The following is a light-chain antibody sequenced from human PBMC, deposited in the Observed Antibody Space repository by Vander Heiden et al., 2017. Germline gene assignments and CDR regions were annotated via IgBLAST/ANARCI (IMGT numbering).Light chain of an antibody. V-gene: IGKV1D-12*01. J-gene: IGKJ3*01. Sequence: DIQMTQSPSSVSASVGDRVIIICRASQGISSSLDWYQQRPGKAPNLLIYGASSLHSGVPSRFSGSGSGTEFTLTISSLQPEDFATYYCQQANSFPFTFGPGTKVDIK. CDR1: QGISSS. CDR2: GAS. CDR3: QQANSFPFT.